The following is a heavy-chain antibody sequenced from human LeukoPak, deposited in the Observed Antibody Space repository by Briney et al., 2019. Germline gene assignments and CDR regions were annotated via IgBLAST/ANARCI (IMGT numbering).Heavy chain of an antibody. V-gene: IGHV1-8*01. CDR2: MNPNSGNT. D-gene: IGHD6-19*01. CDR1: GYTFTSYD. CDR3: ARNRRSSPSGGFDP. J-gene: IGHJ5*02. Sequence: ALVKVSCKASGYTFTSYDINWVRQATGQGLEWMGWMNPNSGNTGYAQRFQGRVTMTRNTSISTAYMELSSLRSEDTAVYYCARNRRSSPSGGFDPWGQGTLVTVSS.